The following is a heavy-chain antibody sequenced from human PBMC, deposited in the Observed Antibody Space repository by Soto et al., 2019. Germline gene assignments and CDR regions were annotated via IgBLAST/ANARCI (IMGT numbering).Heavy chain of an antibody. CDR2: IYTSGST. CDR1: GGSISSYY. J-gene: IGHJ5*02. D-gene: IGHD5-18*01. V-gene: IGHV4-4*07. CDR3: ASSGYSYGSAWFDP. Sequence: SETLSLTCTVSGGSISSYYCSWIRQPAGKGLEWIGRIYTSGSTNYNPSLKSRVTMSVDTSKNQFSLKLSSVTAADTAVYYCASSGYSYGSAWFDPWGQGTLVTVS.